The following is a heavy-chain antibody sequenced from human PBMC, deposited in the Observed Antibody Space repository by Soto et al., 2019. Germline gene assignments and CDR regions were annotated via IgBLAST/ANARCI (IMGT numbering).Heavy chain of an antibody. Sequence: SVKVSCKASGFTFTSSAVQWVRQARGQRLEWIGWIVVGSGNTNYAQKFQERVTITRDMSTSTAYMELSSLRSEDTAVYYCAAGKRFLEWLNYYGTDVWGQGTTVTVSS. CDR3: AAGKRFLEWLNYYGTDV. D-gene: IGHD3-3*01. CDR1: GFTFTSSA. J-gene: IGHJ6*02. V-gene: IGHV1-58*01. CDR2: IVVGSGNT.